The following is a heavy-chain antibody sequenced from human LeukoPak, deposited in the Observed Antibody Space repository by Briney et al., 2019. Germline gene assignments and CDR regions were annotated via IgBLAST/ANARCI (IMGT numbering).Heavy chain of an antibody. Sequence: PGGSLRLSCAASGFTFSSYAMHWVRQAPGKGLEWVAVISYDGSNKYYADSVKGRFTISRDNSKNTLYLQMNSLRAEDMAVYYCARDGSGSNSLDYWGQGTLVTVSS. CDR3: ARDGSGSNSLDY. V-gene: IGHV3-30*04. D-gene: IGHD1-26*01. CDR2: ISYDGSNK. CDR1: GFTFSSYA. J-gene: IGHJ4*02.